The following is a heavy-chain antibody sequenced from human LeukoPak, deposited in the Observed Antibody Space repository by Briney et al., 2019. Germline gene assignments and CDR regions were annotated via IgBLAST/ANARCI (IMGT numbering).Heavy chain of an antibody. J-gene: IGHJ5*02. V-gene: IGHV4-59*01. D-gene: IGHD3-22*01. CDR3: ARAWDYYDSSGYYYKWFDP. CDR2: IYYSGST. Sequence: SETLSLTCTVSGGSIGSYYWSWIRQPPGKGLEWIGYIYYSGSTNYNPSLKSRVTISVDTSKNQFSLKLSSVTAADTAVYYCARAWDYYDSSGYYYKWFDPWGQGTLVTASS. CDR1: GGSIGSYY.